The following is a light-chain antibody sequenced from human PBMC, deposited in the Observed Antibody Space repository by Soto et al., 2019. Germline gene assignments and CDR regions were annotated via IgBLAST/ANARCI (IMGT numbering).Light chain of an antibody. Sequence: QSGLTQPASVSGSPGQSSTMSCAGASSDVGSYNLVSWYQQYPGKAPKLIIYEGNKRPSGVSNRFSGSGSGNTASLTISGLQAEDAADYYCCSYTGSSTSFGGGTKVTVL. CDR3: CSYTGSSTS. CDR1: SSDVGSYNL. J-gene: IGLJ3*02. V-gene: IGLV2-23*01. CDR2: EGN.